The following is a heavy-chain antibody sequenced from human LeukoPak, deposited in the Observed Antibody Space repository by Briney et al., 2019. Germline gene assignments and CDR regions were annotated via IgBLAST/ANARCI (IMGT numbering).Heavy chain of an antibody. Sequence: ASVKVSCKVSEYTVTELSFHWVRQAPGEGLEWMGGVDAENDETIYAQKFQGRVTVTQDTSTDTAYMELSSLRSEDTAVYNCATEKAWNHGGFDYWGQGTPVIVSS. V-gene: IGHV1-24*01. CDR2: VDAENDET. CDR1: EYTVTELS. D-gene: IGHD1-14*01. J-gene: IGHJ4*02. CDR3: ATEKAWNHGGFDY.